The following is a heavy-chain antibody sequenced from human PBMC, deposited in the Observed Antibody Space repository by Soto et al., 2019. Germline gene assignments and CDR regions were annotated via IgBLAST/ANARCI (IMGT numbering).Heavy chain of an antibody. Sequence: PGGSLRLSCAASGFTFSSYEMNWVRQAPGEGLEWVSYISSSGSTIYYADSVKGRFTISRGNAKNSLYLQMNSLRAEDTAVYYCARGVAAGVYYYYGMDVWGQGTTVTVSS. D-gene: IGHD6-13*01. CDR3: ARGVAAGVYYYYGMDV. V-gene: IGHV3-48*03. CDR2: ISSSGSTI. CDR1: GFTFSSYE. J-gene: IGHJ6*02.